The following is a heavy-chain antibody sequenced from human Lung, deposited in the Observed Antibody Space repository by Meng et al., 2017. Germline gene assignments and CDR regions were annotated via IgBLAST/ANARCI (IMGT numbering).Heavy chain of an antibody. J-gene: IGHJ4*02. CDR1: GLTFSTAA. CDR2: INIGGETT. CDR3: AKEIRPNDY. V-gene: IGHV3-23*04. Sequence: EVRLVGSGGGLVTPGGSLIFSRAVSGLTFSTAAMCWVRQAPGKGLEWVSSINIGGETTWFADSVKGRFTISRDNSKNTLYLQMNSLRAEDTAVYYCAKEIRPNDYWGQGTLVTVSS.